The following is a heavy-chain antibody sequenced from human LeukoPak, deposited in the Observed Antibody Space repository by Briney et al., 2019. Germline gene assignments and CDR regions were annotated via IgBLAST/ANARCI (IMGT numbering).Heavy chain of an antibody. CDR3: ARHGMYYDILTGYYPYGMDV. CDR2: IYPSDSYT. CDR1: GYSFTSYW. J-gene: IGHJ6*02. V-gene: IGHV5-10-1*01. D-gene: IGHD3-9*01. Sequence: RGESLRISCKGSGYSFTSYWISWVRQMPGKGLEWMGMIYPSDSYTNYSPSFQGHVTISADKSISTAYLQWSSLKASDTAMYYCARHGMYYDILTGYYPYGMDVWGQGTTVTVSS.